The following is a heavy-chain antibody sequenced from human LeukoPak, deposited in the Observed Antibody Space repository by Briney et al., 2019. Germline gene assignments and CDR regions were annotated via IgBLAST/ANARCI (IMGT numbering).Heavy chain of an antibody. V-gene: IGHV4-59*08. Sequence: LETLSLTCTVSRGSISSYYWSWIRQPPGKGLEWIGHISNSGSPAYNPSLKSRVTISADTSKNQFSLRLSSVTAADTAVYYCASGGYFDWFNHWGQGTLVTVSS. CDR1: RGSISSYY. CDR3: ASGGYFDWFNH. D-gene: IGHD3-9*01. J-gene: IGHJ5*02. CDR2: ISNSGSP.